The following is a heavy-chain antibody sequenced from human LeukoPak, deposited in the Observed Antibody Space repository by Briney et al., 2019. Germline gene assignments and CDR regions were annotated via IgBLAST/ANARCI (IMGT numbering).Heavy chain of an antibody. D-gene: IGHD2-15*01. V-gene: IGHV3-21*01. CDR3: ARGGCSGGSCYSKKEGGYYYYMDV. CDR1: GFTFSSYS. Sequence: GGSLRLSCAASGFTFSSYSMNWVRQAPGKGLEWVSSISSSSSYIYYADSVKGRFTISKDNAKNSLYLQMNSLRAEDTAVYYCARGGCSGGSCYSKKEGGYYYYMDVWGKGTTVTVSS. J-gene: IGHJ6*03. CDR2: ISSSSSYI.